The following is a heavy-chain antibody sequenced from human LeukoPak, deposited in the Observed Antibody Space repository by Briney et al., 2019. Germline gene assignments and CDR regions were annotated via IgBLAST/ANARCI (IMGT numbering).Heavy chain of an antibody. D-gene: IGHD5-18*01. CDR3: ASTRRTAMPSYYFDY. CDR2: TIPIFGTA. Sequence: SVKVSCKASGGTFSSYAISWVLQAPGQGLEWMGGTIPIFGTANYAQKFQGRVTITTDESTRTAYMELSSLRSEDTAVYYCASTRRTAMPSYYFDYWGQGTLVTVSS. V-gene: IGHV1-69*05. CDR1: GGTFSSYA. J-gene: IGHJ4*02.